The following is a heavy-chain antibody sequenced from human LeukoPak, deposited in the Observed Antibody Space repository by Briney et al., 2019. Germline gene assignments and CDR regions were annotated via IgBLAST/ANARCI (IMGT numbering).Heavy chain of an antibody. CDR2: IKEDGSVK. CDR3: ATEGTDGRGSFGWFDS. J-gene: IGHJ5*01. Sequence: QPGGSLRLPCVASGFTFSDYWMTWVRQAPGKGLEWVANIKEDGSVKYYVDSVKGRFTISRDNAKNSLYLQLNSLRVEDTAVYYCATEGTDGRGSFGWFDSWGQGTLVTVSS. D-gene: IGHD3-10*01. CDR1: GFTFSDYW. V-gene: IGHV3-7*01.